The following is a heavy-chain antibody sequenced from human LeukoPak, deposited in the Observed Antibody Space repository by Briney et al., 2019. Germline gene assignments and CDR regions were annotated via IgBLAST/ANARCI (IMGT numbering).Heavy chain of an antibody. CDR3: ARTLWFGELRY. D-gene: IGHD3-10*01. V-gene: IGHV3-11*06. J-gene: IGHJ4*02. CDR2: ISGSGSYT. Sequence: GGSLRLSCAASGFTFSDYYMSWIRQAPGKGLEWVSYISGSGSYTDYADSVKGRFTISRDNAKNSLYLQMNSLRAEDTAVYYCARTLWFGELRYWGQGTLVTVSS. CDR1: GFTFSDYY.